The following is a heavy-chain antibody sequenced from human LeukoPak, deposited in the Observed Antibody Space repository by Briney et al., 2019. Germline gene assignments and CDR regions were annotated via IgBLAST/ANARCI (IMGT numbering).Heavy chain of an antibody. Sequence: GGSLRLSCAASGFTFTSYAMSWVRQAPGKGLEWVSTISGGSGDIFYADSVQGRVTISTDNSKNTLYLQMNSLRAEDTAVYYCARGDSSGYDAFDIWGQGTMVTVSS. D-gene: IGHD3-22*01. J-gene: IGHJ3*02. CDR1: GFTFTSYA. CDR2: ISGGSGDI. CDR3: ARGDSSGYDAFDI. V-gene: IGHV3-23*01.